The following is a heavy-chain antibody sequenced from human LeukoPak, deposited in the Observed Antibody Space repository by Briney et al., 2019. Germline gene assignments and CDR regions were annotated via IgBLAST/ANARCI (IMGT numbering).Heavy chain of an antibody. CDR1: GFTFSSYS. CDR3: ARGLLWFGELFSPSYFDY. J-gene: IGHJ4*02. V-gene: IGHV3-48*04. Sequence: GGSLRLSCAASGFTFSSYSMNWVRQAPGKGLEWVSYISSSSTIYYADSVKGRFTISRDNAKNSLYLQMNSLRAEDTAVYYCARGLLWFGELFSPSYFDYWGQGTLVTVSS. CDR2: ISSSSTI. D-gene: IGHD3-10*01.